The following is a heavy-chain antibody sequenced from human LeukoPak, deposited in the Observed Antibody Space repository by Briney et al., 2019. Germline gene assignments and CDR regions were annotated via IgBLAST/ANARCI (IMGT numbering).Heavy chain of an antibody. CDR2: IYYSGST. J-gene: IGHJ3*02. Sequence: KASETLSLTCTVSGGSISSGGYYWSWIRQPPGEGLEWIGHIYYSGSTNYNPSLKSRVTISVDTSKNQFSLKLSSVTAADTAVYYCAAYNWNDDDAFDIWGQGTMVTVSS. D-gene: IGHD1-20*01. CDR3: AAYNWNDDDAFDI. V-gene: IGHV4-61*08. CDR1: GGSISSGGYY.